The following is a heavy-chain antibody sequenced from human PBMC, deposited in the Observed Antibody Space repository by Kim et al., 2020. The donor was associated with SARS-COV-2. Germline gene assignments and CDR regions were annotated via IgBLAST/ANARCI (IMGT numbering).Heavy chain of an antibody. V-gene: IGHV3-30*02. CDR3: AKGRTPMTTVTLGAFDI. J-gene: IGHJ3*02. Sequence: VKGRFTISRDNSKNTLYLQMNSLRAEDTAVYYCAKGRTPMTTVTLGAFDIWGQGTMVTVSS. D-gene: IGHD4-17*01.